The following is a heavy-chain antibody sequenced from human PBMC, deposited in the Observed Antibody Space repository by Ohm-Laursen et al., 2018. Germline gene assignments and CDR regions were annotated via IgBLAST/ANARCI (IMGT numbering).Heavy chain of an antibody. D-gene: IGHD2-2*03. J-gene: IGHJ6*02. CDR2: IYYSGST. CDR1: VGSISRGGYY. CDR3: ARDNGYCSSTSCRYYYYGMDV. Sequence: SQTLSLTCTVSVGSISRGGYYWSWIRQHPGKGLEWIGYIYYSGSTYYNPSLKSRVTISVDTSKNQFSLKLSSVTAADTAAYYCARDNGYCSSTSCRYYYYGMDVWGQGTTVTVSS. V-gene: IGHV4-31*03.